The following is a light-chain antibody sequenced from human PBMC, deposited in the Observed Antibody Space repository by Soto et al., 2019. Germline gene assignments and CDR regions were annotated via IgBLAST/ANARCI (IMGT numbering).Light chain of an antibody. J-gene: IGLJ3*02. CDR1: SSDVGAYDY. Sequence: QSALTQPASVSGSPGQSITISCTGTSSDVGAYDYVSWYQQYPGKAPKLMIYDVSKRPSGVPDRFSGSKSGNTASLTISGLQAEDEADYYYCSYAGTYTWVFGGGTKLTVL. CDR2: DVS. V-gene: IGLV2-11*01. CDR3: CSYAGTYTWV.